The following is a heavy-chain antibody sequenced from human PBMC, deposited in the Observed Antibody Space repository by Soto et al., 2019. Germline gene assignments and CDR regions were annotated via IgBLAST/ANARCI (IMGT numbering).Heavy chain of an antibody. CDR1: GGSFSGNY. CDR3: ARGHLPGGNTFYYDY. D-gene: IGHD2-15*01. V-gene: IGHV4-34*01. CDR2: ISHSGSGT. Sequence: QVQLQQWGAGLLKPSETLSLTCTVYGGSFSGNYWSWIRQRPGMGLEWIGEISHSGSGTNYNPSLKSRVTISVDTSKNQFSLKLSSVTAADTAMYYCARGHLPGGNTFYYDYWGQGTLVTVSS. J-gene: IGHJ4*02.